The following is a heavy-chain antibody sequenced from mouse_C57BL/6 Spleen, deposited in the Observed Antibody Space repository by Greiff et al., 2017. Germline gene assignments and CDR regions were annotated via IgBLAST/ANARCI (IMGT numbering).Heavy chain of an antibody. Sequence: EVKLVESVAELVRPGASVKLSCTASGFNIKNTYMHWVKQRPEQGLEWIGRIDPANGNTKYAPKFQGKATITADTSSNTAYLQLSSLTSEDTAIYYCARDLYYGSSYWYFDVWGTGTTVTVSS. CDR1: GFNIKNTY. CDR3: ARDLYYGSSYWYFDV. J-gene: IGHJ1*03. V-gene: IGHV14-3*01. CDR2: IDPANGNT. D-gene: IGHD1-1*01.